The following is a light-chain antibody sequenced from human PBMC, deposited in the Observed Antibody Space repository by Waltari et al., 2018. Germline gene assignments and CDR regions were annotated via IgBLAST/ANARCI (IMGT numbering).Light chain of an antibody. CDR3: QQYYSTPCT. CDR2: WAS. V-gene: IGKV4-1*01. CDR1: QSVLYSSNNNNY. Sequence: DIVMTQSPDSLAVSLGERATINCKSSQSVLYSSNNNNYLAWYQQKPGQPPKLLIYWASTRESGVPDRFSGSGSGTDFTLTISSLQAEDVAVYYCQQYYSTPCTFAQGTKVEIK. J-gene: IGKJ1*01.